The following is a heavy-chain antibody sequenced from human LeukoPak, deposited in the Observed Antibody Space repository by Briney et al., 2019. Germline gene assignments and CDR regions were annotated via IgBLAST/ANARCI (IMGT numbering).Heavy chain of an antibody. Sequence: SETLSLTCAVYGGSFSGYYWSWLRQPPGKGLEWIGEINHSGSTNYNPSLKSRVTISVDTSKNQFSLKLSSVTAADTAVYYCARGLKGRMTTVTTSWNDWGQGTLVTVSS. CDR3: ARGLKGRMTTVTTSWND. CDR2: INHSGST. CDR1: GGSFSGYY. D-gene: IGHD4-17*01. V-gene: IGHV4-34*01. J-gene: IGHJ4*02.